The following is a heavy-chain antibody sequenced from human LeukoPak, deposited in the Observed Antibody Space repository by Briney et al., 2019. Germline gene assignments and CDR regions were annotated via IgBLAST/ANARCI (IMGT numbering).Heavy chain of an antibody. J-gene: IGHJ3*02. CDR3: ARLIDYYDSSGAGAFDI. CDR2: INPNSGGT. V-gene: IGHV1-2*02. D-gene: IGHD3-22*01. Sequence: ASVKVSCKASGYTFTGYYMHWVRQAPGQGLEWMGWINPNSGGTNYAQKFQGRVTMTRDTSISTAYLQWSSLMASDTAMYYCARLIDYYDSSGAGAFDIWGQGTMVTVSS. CDR1: GYTFTGYY.